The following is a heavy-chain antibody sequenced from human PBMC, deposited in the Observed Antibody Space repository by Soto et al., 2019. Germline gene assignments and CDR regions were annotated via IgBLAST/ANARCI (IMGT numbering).Heavy chain of an antibody. V-gene: IGHV1-69*01. D-gene: IGHD3-9*01. Sequence: QVQLVQSGAEVKKPGSSVKVSCKASGGTFSSYAISWVRQAPGQGLEWKGGIIPIFGTANYAQKSQGRVTITADESTSTAYMELSSLRSEDTAVYYCARARNILTGYYYYYGMDVWGQGTTVTVSS. CDR2: IIPIFGTA. J-gene: IGHJ6*02. CDR3: ARARNILTGYYYYYGMDV. CDR1: GGTFSSYA.